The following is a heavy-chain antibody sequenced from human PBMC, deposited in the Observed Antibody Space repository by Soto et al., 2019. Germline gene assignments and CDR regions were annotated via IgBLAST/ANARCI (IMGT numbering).Heavy chain of an antibody. CDR2: INSDGSTK. Sequence: EVQVVESGGGLVQPGESLRLSCAASGFPFTPFWMHWVRQAPGKGLVWLSHINSDGSTKVYADSVKGRFTISRDNAKNTLYLQMNSLKAEDTAVYYCVRDRGSPDSFNVCGRGTMVTVSS. J-gene: IGHJ3*01. V-gene: IGHV3-74*01. CDR1: GFPFTPFW. CDR3: VRDRGSPDSFNV. D-gene: IGHD3-16*01.